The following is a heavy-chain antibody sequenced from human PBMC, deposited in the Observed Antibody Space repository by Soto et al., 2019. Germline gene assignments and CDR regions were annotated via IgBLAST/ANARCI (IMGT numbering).Heavy chain of an antibody. D-gene: IGHD3-10*01. Sequence: ASETLSLTCAVSGGSISSGGYSWSWIRQPPGKGLEWIGYIYHSGSTYYNPSLKSRVTISVDRSKNQFSLKLSSVAAADTAVYYCARGGFGELFWHYGMDVWGQGTTDIVSS. CDR3: ARGGFGELFWHYGMDV. V-gene: IGHV4-30-2*01. CDR1: GGSISSGGYS. CDR2: IYHSGST. J-gene: IGHJ6*02.